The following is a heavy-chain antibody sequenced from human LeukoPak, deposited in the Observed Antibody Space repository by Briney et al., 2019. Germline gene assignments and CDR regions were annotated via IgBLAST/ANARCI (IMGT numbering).Heavy chain of an antibody. Sequence: GGSLRLSCAASGFTFSDYYMSWVRQAPGKGLEWVSYISSSGSTIYYADSVKGRFTLSRDNAKNSLYLQINKLSAGDRAANYCLSGSYSYPSGYGGQGTLVTVSS. CDR2: ISSSGSTI. CDR1: GFTFSDYY. J-gene: IGHJ4*02. V-gene: IGHV3-11*04. CDR3: LSGSYSYPSGY. D-gene: IGHD1-26*01.